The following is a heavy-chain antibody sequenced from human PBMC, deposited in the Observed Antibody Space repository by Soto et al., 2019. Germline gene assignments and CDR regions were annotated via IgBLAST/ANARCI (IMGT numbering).Heavy chain of an antibody. J-gene: IGHJ6*02. CDR1: GFSLSTTGVG. CDR3: VQSRCCGYSLQSYSSHSYYGLDL. CDR2: IYWDDDK. D-gene: IGHD2-21*02. Sequence: SGATLVNPTQTITLTCSFSGFSLSTTGVGVGRIRQPPGKALEWLALIYWDDDKRYNPSLNSRLTITKDTSKNQVVLAMTNMDTVDTPPYYCVQSRCCGYSLQSYSSHSYYGLDLWGQRHPVTRSS. V-gene: IGHV2-5*02.